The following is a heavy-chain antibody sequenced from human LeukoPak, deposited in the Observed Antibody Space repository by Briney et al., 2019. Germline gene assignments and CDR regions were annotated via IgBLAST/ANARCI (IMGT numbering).Heavy chain of an antibody. V-gene: IGHV3-21*01. CDR1: GFIFNNYA. J-gene: IGHJ4*02. D-gene: IGHD2-2*01. CDR3: TRDPGRCTSTSCYPDY. Sequence: GGSLRLPCAASGFIFNNYAMSWVRQAPGKGLEWVSSISSSSSYIYYADSVKGRFTISRDNAKNSMYLQMNSLRAEDTAVYYCTRDPGRCTSTSCYPDYWGQGTLVTVSS. CDR2: ISSSSSYI.